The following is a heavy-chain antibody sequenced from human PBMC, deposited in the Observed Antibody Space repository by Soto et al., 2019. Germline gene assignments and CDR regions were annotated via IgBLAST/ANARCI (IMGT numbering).Heavy chain of an antibody. J-gene: IGHJ5*02. CDR1: GYTLTELS. Sequence: GASVKVSCKVSGYTLTELSMHWVRQAPGKGREWMGGFDPEDGETIYAQKFQGRVTMTEDTSTDTAYMELSSLRSEDTAVYYCATEIVVVPAARGLYDPWGQGTLVTVSS. D-gene: IGHD2-2*01. V-gene: IGHV1-24*01. CDR3: ATEIVVVPAARGLYDP. CDR2: FDPEDGET.